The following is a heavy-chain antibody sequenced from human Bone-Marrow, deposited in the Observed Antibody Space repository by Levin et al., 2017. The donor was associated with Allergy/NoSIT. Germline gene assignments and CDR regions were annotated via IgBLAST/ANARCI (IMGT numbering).Heavy chain of an antibody. CDR2: ISAYNGNT. CDR1: GYTFTSYG. D-gene: IGHD3-3*01. V-gene: IGHV1-18*01. CDR3: ARVLLWSGYTRRNWFDP. J-gene: IGHJ5*02. Sequence: GESLKISCKASGYTFTSYGISWVRQAPGQGLEWMGWISAYNGNTNYAQKLQGRVTMTTDTSTSTAYMELRSLRSDDTAVYYCARVLLWSGYTRRNWFDPWGQGTLVTVSS.